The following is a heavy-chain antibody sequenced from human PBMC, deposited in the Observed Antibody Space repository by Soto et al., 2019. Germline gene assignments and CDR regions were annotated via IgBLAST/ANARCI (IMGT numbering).Heavy chain of an antibody. V-gene: IGHV4-59*01. Sequence: SETLSLTCTVSGGSISNFYWSWIRQPPGKGLEWVGYIYYSGTTSYNPSLNSRVTISVDTSKNQFSLKLNSVTAADTAVYYCARESYYGSGATVVGYWGLGTLVTVSS. CDR1: GGSISNFY. D-gene: IGHD3-10*01. CDR3: ARESYYGSGATVVGY. CDR2: IYYSGTT. J-gene: IGHJ4*02.